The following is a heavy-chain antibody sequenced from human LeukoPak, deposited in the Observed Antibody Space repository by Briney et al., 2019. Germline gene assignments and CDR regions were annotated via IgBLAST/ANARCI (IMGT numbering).Heavy chain of an antibody. J-gene: IGHJ4*02. CDR1: GFTFSSYG. Sequence: PGRSLRLSCAASGFTFSSYGMHWVRQAPGKGLEWVAVISYDGSNKCYADSVKGRFTISRDNSKNTLYLQMNSLRAEDTAVYYCAKLGYWGQGTLVTVSS. CDR3: AKLGY. D-gene: IGHD7-27*01. V-gene: IGHV3-30*18. CDR2: ISYDGSNK.